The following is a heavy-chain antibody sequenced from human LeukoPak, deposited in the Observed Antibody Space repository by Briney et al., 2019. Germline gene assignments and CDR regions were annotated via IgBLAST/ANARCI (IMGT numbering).Heavy chain of an antibody. CDR1: GGSISSGGYY. CDR2: IYYSGST. Sequence: SETLSLTCTVSGGSISSGGYYWSWIRQHPGKGLEWIGYIYYSGSTYYNPSLKSRVTISVDTSKNQFSLKLSSVTAADTALYYCTRGLPRANDAFDIWGRGTMVTVSS. J-gene: IGHJ3*02. V-gene: IGHV4-31*03. CDR3: TRGLPRANDAFDI.